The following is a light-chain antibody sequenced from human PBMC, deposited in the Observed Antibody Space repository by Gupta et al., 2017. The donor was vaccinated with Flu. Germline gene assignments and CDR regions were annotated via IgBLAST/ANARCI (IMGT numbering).Light chain of an antibody. Sequence: DIVLTHSPGTLSLSPGETATLSCRASQSVSSNSLAWYQQKPGQAPRLLIFGASSRATGIPDRFSGSGSGTEFTLTISRREPEEFAVYCCQHEGSSSFTFGRGTKVEIK. CDR1: QSVSSNS. V-gene: IGKV3-20*01. CDR2: GAS. J-gene: IGKJ3*01. CDR3: QHEGSSSFT.